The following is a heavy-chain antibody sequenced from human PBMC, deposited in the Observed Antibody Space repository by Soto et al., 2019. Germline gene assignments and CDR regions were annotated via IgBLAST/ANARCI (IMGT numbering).Heavy chain of an antibody. V-gene: IGHV1-69*04. CDR2: IIPLIDTT. Sequence: SVKVSCKASGYTFTSYDINWVRQAAGQGLEWMGRIIPLIDTTNYAQKFQGRVTITGDKSMSTAYMELNSLRSEDTAVYYCVRDSPIGSTFSGYDGIDYWGQGTLVTVSS. J-gene: IGHJ4*02. CDR1: GYTFTSYD. CDR3: VRDSPIGSTFSGYDGIDY. D-gene: IGHD5-12*01.